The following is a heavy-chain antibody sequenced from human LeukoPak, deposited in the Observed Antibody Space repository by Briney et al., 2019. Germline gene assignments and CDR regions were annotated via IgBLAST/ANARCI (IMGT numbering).Heavy chain of an antibody. J-gene: IGHJ4*02. CDR1: GYSFTTYG. CDR2: ISAYNANT. CDR3: ARDYCSSTGCYFDY. D-gene: IGHD2-2*01. Sequence: ASVKVSCKASGYSFTTYGISWVRQAPGQGLEWRGWISAYNANTNYALKLQGRVTMTTDTSTSTAYMELRSLRSDDTAVYYCARDYCSSTGCYFDYWGQGTLVTVSS. V-gene: IGHV1-18*01.